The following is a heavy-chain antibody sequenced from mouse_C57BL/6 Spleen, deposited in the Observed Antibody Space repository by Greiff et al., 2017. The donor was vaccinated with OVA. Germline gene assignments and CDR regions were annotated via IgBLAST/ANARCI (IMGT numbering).Heavy chain of an antibody. CDR2: IDPSDSYT. CDR3: ARSLDYAMDY. CDR1: GYTFTSYW. V-gene: IGHV1-59*01. J-gene: IGHJ4*01. Sequence: QVQLQQPGAELVRPGTSVKLSCKASGYTFTSYWMPWVKQRPGQGLEWIGVIDPSDSYTNYNQKFKGKATLTVDTSSSTAYMQLSSLTSEDSAVYYCARSLDYAMDYWGQGTSVTVSS.